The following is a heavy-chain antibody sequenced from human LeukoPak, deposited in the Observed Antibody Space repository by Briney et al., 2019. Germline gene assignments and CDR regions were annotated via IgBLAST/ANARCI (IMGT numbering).Heavy chain of an antibody. CDR1: GYTFTSYA. J-gene: IGHJ6*03. CDR2: INTNTGNP. CDR3: ARDRPVWSGYYTFEWYYYYYYMDV. D-gene: IGHD3-3*01. Sequence: ASVKVSCKASGYTFTSYAMNWVRQAPGQGLEWMGWINTNTGNPTYAQGFTGRFVFSLDTSVSTAYLQISSLKAEDTAVYYCARDRPVWSGYYTFEWYYYYYYMDVWGKGTTVTVSS. V-gene: IGHV7-4-1*02.